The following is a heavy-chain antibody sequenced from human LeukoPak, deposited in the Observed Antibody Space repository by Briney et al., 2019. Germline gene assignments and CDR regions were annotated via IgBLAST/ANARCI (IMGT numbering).Heavy chain of an antibody. CDR1: GGSFSGYY. V-gene: IGHV4-34*01. CDR3: ARGRDGYNFDI. D-gene: IGHD5-24*01. Sequence: SETLSLTCAVYGGSFSGYYWSWIRQPPGEGLEWIGEINHSGSTNYNPSLKSRVTISVDTSKNQFSLKLSSVTAADTAVYYCARGRDGYNFDIWGQGTMVTVSS. J-gene: IGHJ3*02. CDR2: INHSGST.